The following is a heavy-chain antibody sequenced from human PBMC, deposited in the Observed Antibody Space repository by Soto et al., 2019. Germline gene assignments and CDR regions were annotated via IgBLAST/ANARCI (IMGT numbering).Heavy chain of an antibody. Sequence: GASVKVSCKASGYTFTSYGISWVRRAPGQGLEWMGWISAYNGNTNYAQKLQGRVTMTTDTSTSTAYMELRSLRSDDTAVYYCARDQPDTQILGYCSGGSCYYYGMDVWGQGTTVTVSS. CDR3: ARDQPDTQILGYCSGGSCYYYGMDV. J-gene: IGHJ6*02. CDR1: GYTFTSYG. V-gene: IGHV1-18*01. D-gene: IGHD2-15*01. CDR2: ISAYNGNT.